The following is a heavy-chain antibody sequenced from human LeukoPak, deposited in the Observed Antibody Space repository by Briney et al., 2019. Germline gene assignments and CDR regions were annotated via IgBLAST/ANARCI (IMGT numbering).Heavy chain of an antibody. CDR3: ARLGIAVAGIPP. V-gene: IGHV4-59*12. CDR1: GGSINNYF. D-gene: IGHD6-19*01. CDR2: IYYSDST. Sequence: SETLSLTCTVSGGSINNYFWSWIRQPPGKGLECIAYIYYSDSTNYNPSLKSRVTVSVDTSKNQFSLKLSSVTAADTAVYYCARLGIAVAGIPPWGQGTLVTVSS. J-gene: IGHJ5*02.